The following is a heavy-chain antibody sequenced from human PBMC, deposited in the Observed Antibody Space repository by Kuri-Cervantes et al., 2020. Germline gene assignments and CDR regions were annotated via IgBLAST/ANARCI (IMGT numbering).Heavy chain of an antibody. CDR1: GFTFSSYA. CDR2: ISYDGSNK. D-gene: IGHD6-6*01. J-gene: IGHJ4*02. V-gene: IGHV3-30-3*01. CDR3: ARDREYSSSSPLDY. Sequence: GESLKISFAASGFTFSSYAMHWVRQAPGKGLEWVAVISYDGSNKYYADSVKGRFTISRDNSKNTLYLQMNSLRAEDTAVYYCARDREYSSSSPLDYWGQGTLVTVSS.